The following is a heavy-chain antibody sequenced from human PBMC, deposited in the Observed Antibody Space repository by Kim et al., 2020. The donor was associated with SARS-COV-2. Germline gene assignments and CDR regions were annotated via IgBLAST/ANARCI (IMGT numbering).Heavy chain of an antibody. V-gene: IGHV3-21*01. J-gene: IGHJ6*02. CDR2: ISSSSSYI. CDR1: GFTFSSYS. Sequence: GGSLRLSCAASGFTFSSYSMNWVRQAPGKGLEWVSSISSSSSYIYYADSVKGRFTISRDNAKNSLYLQMNSLRAEDTAVYYCARCYDILTVYYYYGMDVWGQGTTVTVSS. CDR3: ARCYDILTVYYYYGMDV. D-gene: IGHD3-9*01.